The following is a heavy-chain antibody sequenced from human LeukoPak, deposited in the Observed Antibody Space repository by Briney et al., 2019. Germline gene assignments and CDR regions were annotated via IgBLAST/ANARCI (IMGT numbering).Heavy chain of an antibody. D-gene: IGHD3-22*01. V-gene: IGHV1-2*06. CDR3: ARGPSYYYDNNVYYPDY. CDR2: INPNSGGT. J-gene: IGHJ4*02. Sequence: ASVKVSCKASGYTFTGYYMHWVRQAPGQGLEWMGRINPNSGGTNYAQKFQGRVTMTRDTSISTAYMELSRLRSDDTAVYYCARGPSYYYDNNVYYPDYWGQGTLVTVSS. CDR1: GYTFTGYY.